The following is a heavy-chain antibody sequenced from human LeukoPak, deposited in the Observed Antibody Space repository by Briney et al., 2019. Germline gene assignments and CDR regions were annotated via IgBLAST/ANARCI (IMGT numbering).Heavy chain of an antibody. CDR3: ARGSPKSSTYYYDSSGYPSI. Sequence: GGSLRLSCAASGFTFDDYGMSWVRQAPGKGLEWVSGINWNGGSTGYADSVKGRFTISRDNAKNSLCLQMNSLRAEDTALYYCARGSPKSSTYYYDSSGYPSIWGQGTMVTVSS. V-gene: IGHV3-20*04. J-gene: IGHJ3*02. CDR1: GFTFDDYG. D-gene: IGHD3-22*01. CDR2: INWNGGST.